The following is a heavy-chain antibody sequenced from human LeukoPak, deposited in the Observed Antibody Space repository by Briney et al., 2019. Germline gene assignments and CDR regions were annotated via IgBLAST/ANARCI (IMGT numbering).Heavy chain of an antibody. CDR2: IRFDGSNT. J-gene: IGHJ4*02. V-gene: IGHV3-30*02. CDR3: AKVKTDILIPDS. CDR1: GFTFRLFG. Sequence: GGSLRLSCAASGFTFRLFGMHWVRQAPGKGLEWVSFIRFDGSNTYHADSVKGRFTISRDNSKNTLYLQMNSLTSEDMAVYYCAKVKTDILIPDSWGQGTLVTVSS. D-gene: IGHD2-21*02.